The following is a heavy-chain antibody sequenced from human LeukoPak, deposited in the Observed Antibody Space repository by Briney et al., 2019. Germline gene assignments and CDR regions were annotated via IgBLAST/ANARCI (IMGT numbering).Heavy chain of an antibody. J-gene: IGHJ4*02. CDR2: ISGSSNKR. D-gene: IGHD3-22*01. CDR1: GFSFRSYG. CDR3: AKGHYDNGDYYYFDH. V-gene: IGHV3-23*01. Sequence: GGSLRLSCAASGFSFRSYGMNWVRQAPGKGLEWVAGISGSSNKRNYADPVGGRFAISRDNSKNTLYLQMNSLRVEDTAVYYCAKGHYDNGDYYYFDHWGPGTLVTVSS.